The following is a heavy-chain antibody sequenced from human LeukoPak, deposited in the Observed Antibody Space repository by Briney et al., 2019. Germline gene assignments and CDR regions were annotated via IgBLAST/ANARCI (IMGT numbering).Heavy chain of an antibody. Sequence: SETLSLICNVSGGSISNYYWTWIRQPPGKGLEWIGYVYYSGSTNYNPSLKSRVTISVDTSKKQFSLKLSSATAADTAVYYCARVLDLSKRGLDAFDIWGQGTMVTVSS. CDR3: ARVLDLSKRGLDAFDI. D-gene: IGHD3-16*01. J-gene: IGHJ3*02. V-gene: IGHV4-59*01. CDR2: VYYSGST. CDR1: GGSISNYY.